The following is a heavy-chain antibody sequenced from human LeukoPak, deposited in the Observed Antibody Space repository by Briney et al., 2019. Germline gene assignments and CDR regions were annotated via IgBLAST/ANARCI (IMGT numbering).Heavy chain of an antibody. Sequence: SQTLSLTCAISGDSVSSNSSACNWIRQSPSRGLEWLGRTYYRSKWYNDYAVSVKSRITINPDTFKNQFSLQLTSVTPEDTAVYYCARGWEPSWDAFDIWGQGTMVTVSS. CDR1: GDSVSSNSSA. CDR3: ARGWEPSWDAFDI. D-gene: IGHD1-26*01. CDR2: TYYRSKWYN. V-gene: IGHV6-1*01. J-gene: IGHJ3*02.